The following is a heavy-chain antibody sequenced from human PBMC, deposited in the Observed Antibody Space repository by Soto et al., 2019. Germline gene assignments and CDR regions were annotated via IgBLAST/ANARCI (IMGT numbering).Heavy chain of an antibody. CDR2: IDPSDSYT. J-gene: IGHJ6*02. V-gene: IGHV5-10-1*01. CDR3: ARVPTYYYYAMDV. Sequence: GESLKISCKCSGYIFTNYWISWVRQMPGKGLEWMGRIDPSDSYTNYGPSFQGHVTISADKSISTAYLQWSSLKASDTATYYCARVPTYYYYAMDVWGQGTTVTVSS. CDR1: GYIFTNYW.